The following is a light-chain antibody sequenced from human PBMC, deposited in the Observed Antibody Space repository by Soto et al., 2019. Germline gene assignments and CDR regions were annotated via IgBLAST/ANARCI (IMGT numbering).Light chain of an antibody. CDR1: SSDVGSYNL. Sequence: QSALTQPASVSGSPGQSITISCTGTSSDVGSYNLVSWYQQHPGTAPKLMIYEGSKRASGVSNRFSGSTSGITASLTISGLQAEDEADYYCGSYAGSSTGVFGGGTKGTVL. V-gene: IGLV2-23*01. CDR3: GSYAGSSTGV. J-gene: IGLJ3*02. CDR2: EGS.